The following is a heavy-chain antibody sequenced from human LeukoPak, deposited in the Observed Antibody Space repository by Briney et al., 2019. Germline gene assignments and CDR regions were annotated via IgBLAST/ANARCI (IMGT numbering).Heavy chain of an antibody. Sequence: QPGGSLRLSCAASGFSFSSYWLHWVRQAPGMGLVWVSHIKSDGSSTSYADSVKGRFTISRDNAKNTLYLQMNSLRVEDAAVYYCARTALVGDLYYYGMDVWGQGTTVTVSS. V-gene: IGHV3-74*01. CDR3: ARTALVGDLYYYGMDV. CDR2: IKSDGSST. CDR1: GFSFSSYW. J-gene: IGHJ6*02. D-gene: IGHD4-17*01.